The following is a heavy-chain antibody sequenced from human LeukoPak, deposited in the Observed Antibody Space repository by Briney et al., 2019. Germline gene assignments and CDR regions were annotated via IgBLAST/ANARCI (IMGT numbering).Heavy chain of an antibody. V-gene: IGHV3-23*01. CDR2: ISGSGGST. CDR1: GFIFSSYA. CDR3: AKSCSGGSCFDY. J-gene: IGHJ4*02. D-gene: IGHD2-15*01. Sequence: PGGSLRLSCAASGFIFSSYAMSWVRQAPGKGLEWVSAISGSGGSTYYADPVKGRFTISRDNSKNTLYLQMNSLRAEDTAVYYCAKSCSGGSCFDYWGQGTLVTVSS.